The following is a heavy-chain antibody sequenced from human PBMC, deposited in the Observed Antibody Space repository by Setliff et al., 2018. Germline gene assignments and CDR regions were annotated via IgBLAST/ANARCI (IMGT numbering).Heavy chain of an antibody. Sequence: PGGSLRLSCEASGFTFRTYEMIWVRQAPGKGLERVSKTHTDGITIYSDSVRGRFTISRGSAKNSLHLQMTSLSAEDTAVYYCARRLPYFGMDVWGQGTTVTVSS. J-gene: IGHJ6*02. D-gene: IGHD2-15*01. CDR2: THTDGITI. CDR1: GFTFRTYE. V-gene: IGHV3-48*03. CDR3: ARRLPYFGMDV.